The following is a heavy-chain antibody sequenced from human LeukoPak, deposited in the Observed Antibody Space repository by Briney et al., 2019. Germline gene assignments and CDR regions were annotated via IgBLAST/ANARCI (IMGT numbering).Heavy chain of an antibody. J-gene: IGHJ5*02. CDR2: INSDGSST. D-gene: IGHD4-17*01. CDR3: ARDYGDYVNWFDP. Sequence: GGSLRLSCAASGLIFSSYWMHWVRHAPGKGLVWVSRINSDGSSTSYADSVKGRFTISRDNAKNTLYLQMNSLRAEDTAVYYCARDYGDYVNWFDPWGQGTLVTVSS. V-gene: IGHV3-74*01. CDR1: GLIFSSYW.